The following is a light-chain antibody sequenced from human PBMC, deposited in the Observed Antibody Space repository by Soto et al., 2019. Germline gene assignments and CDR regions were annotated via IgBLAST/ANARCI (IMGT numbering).Light chain of an antibody. V-gene: IGLV1-44*01. CDR3: AAWDDSLNGFYV. Sequence: QSVLTQPPSASGTPGQRVTISCSGSSSNIGSNSVNWYKQLPGTAPKLLIYSNNQRPSGVPDRFSGSESGTSASLAISGLQSEDEADYYCAAWDDSLNGFYVFGTATKVTVL. J-gene: IGLJ1*01. CDR2: SNN. CDR1: SSNIGSNS.